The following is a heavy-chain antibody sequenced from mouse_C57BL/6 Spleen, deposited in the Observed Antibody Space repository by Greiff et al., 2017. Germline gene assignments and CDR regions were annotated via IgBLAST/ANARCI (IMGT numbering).Heavy chain of an antibody. CDR3: ARGGTTVVASYWYFDV. V-gene: IGHV1-55*01. CDR2: IYPGSGST. J-gene: IGHJ1*03. Sequence: QVHVKQPGAELVKPGASVKMSCKASGYTFTSYWITWVKQRPGQGLEWIGDIYPGSGSTNYNEKFKSKATLTVDTSSSTAYMQLSSLTSEDSAVYYCARGGTTVVASYWYFDVWGTGTTVTVSS. CDR1: GYTFTSYW. D-gene: IGHD1-1*01.